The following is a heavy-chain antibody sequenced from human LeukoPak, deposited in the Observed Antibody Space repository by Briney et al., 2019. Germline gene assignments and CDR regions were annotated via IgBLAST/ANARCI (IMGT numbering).Heavy chain of an antibody. J-gene: IGHJ4*02. D-gene: IGHD6-13*01. CDR3: ARVPCSSCHFDY. CDR1: GYTFTGYY. CDR2: INPNSGGT. Sequence: ASVKVSCKASGYTFTGYYMHWVRQAPGQGLEWMGWINPNSGGTNYAQKFQGRVTMTRDTSISTAYVELSRLRSDDTAVYYCARVPCSSCHFDYWGQGTLVTVSS. V-gene: IGHV1-2*02.